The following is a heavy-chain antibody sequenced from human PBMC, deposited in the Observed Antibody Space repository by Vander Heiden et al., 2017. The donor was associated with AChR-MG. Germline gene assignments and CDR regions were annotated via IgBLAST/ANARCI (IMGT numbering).Heavy chain of an antibody. D-gene: IGHD5-18*01. J-gene: IGHJ6*03. CDR1: GFTFSSYS. CDR2: ISSSSITI. CDR3: ARDGGYSYGYDSYYYYYMDV. Sequence: EVQLVESGGGLVQPGGSLRLSCAASGFTFSSYSMNGVRQAPGKGLEWVSYISSSSITIYYADSVKGRFTISRDNAKNSLYLQMNSLRDEDTAVYYCARDGGYSYGYDSYYYYYMDVWGKGTTVTVSS. V-gene: IGHV3-48*02.